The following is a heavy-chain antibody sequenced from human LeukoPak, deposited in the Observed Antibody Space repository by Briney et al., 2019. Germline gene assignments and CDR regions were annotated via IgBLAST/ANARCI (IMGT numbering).Heavy chain of an antibody. V-gene: IGHV3-7*01. Sequence: GGSLRLSCAASGFTLSSYWMSWVRQAPGKGLEWVANIKQDGSEKYYVDSVKGRFTISRDNAKNSLYLQMNSLRAEDTAVYYCARGIRYYDSSGYYNFDYWGQGTLVTVSS. CDR2: IKQDGSEK. D-gene: IGHD3-22*01. CDR1: GFTLSSYW. CDR3: ARGIRYYDSSGYYNFDY. J-gene: IGHJ4*02.